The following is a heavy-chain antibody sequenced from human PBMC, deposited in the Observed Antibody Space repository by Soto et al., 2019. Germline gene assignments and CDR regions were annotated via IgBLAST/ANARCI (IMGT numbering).Heavy chain of an antibody. CDR1: GGSISSSSYY. Sequence: SETLSRTCTVSGGSISSSSYYWCWIRQPPGKGLEWVGSIYYSGSTYYNPSLKSRVTISVDTSKNQFSLKLSSVTAADTAVYYCERQGRIQLWNGHDYWDQGXRGAVDS. V-gene: IGHV4-39*01. CDR2: IYYSGST. J-gene: IGHJ4*02. CDR3: ERQGRIQLWNGHDY. D-gene: IGHD5-18*01.